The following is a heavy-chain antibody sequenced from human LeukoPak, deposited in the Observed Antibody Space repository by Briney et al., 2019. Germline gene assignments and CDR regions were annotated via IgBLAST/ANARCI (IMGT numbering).Heavy chain of an antibody. CDR3: ARGLRGDHFDF. V-gene: IGHV3-7*05. CDR1: GFTFSNYW. D-gene: IGHD6-25*01. CDR2: IKQDGNEK. Sequence: GGSLRVSCAVSGFTFSNYWMTWVRQAPGKGLEWVAYIKQDGNEKYYVDSVKGRFTISRDSAESSLYLQMNSLRAEDTAVYYCARGLRGDHFDFWGQGTLVTVSS. J-gene: IGHJ4*02.